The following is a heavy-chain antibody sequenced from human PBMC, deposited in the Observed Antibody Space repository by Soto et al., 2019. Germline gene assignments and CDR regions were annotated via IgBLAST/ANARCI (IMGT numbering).Heavy chain of an antibody. CDR2: INPSGGST. D-gene: IGHD2-2*01. Sequence: QVQLVQSGAEVKKPGASVKVSCKASGYTFTSYYMHWVRQAPGQGLEWMGIINPSGGSTSYAQKFQGRVTMTRDTSTSTVYMELSSLRSEDTAVYYCARERDIVVVPASKSGFDPWGQGTLVTVSS. CDR3: ARERDIVVVPASKSGFDP. V-gene: IGHV1-46*03. CDR1: GYTFTSYY. J-gene: IGHJ5*02.